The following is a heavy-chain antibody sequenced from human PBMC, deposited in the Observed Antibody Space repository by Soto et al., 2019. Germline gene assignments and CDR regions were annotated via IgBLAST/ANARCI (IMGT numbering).Heavy chain of an antibody. CDR2: MDPNSGST. J-gene: IGHJ6*02. Sequence: ASVKVSCKASGYTFTTYDINWVRQAPGQGLEWLGWMDPNSGSTGYAQNFQGRITMTRNISRNTAHMELNSLQSEDTAVYYCARERKFDFWRKGLDVWGQGTTVTVSS. D-gene: IGHD3-3*01. V-gene: IGHV1-8*01. CDR3: ARERKFDFWRKGLDV. CDR1: GYTFTTYD.